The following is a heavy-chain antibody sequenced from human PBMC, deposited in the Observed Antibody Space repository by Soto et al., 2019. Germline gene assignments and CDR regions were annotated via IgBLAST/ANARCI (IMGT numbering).Heavy chain of an antibody. V-gene: IGHV4-30-2*01. J-gene: IGHJ4*01. CDR3: ARAMSSYFDS. CDR1: GYSISRDGYS. CDR2: IYHSGAT. Sequence: QVQLQESGSGLVKPSQTLVLTCTVSGYSISRDGYSWSWLRQPPGKGLEWIGYIYHSGATYYNPCVKSRVTTSVDKSRTQCSLSLASVTAADTAVYYCARAMSSYFDSWGNGTLATASS.